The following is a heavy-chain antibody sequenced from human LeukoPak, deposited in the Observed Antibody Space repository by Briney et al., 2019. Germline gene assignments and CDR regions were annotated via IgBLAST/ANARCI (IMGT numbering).Heavy chain of an antibody. J-gene: IGHJ4*02. CDR2: INHSGST. CDR1: GGSFSGYY. D-gene: IGHD4-11*01. CDR3: ARGYSNWDY. V-gene: IGHV4-34*01. Sequence: PSETLSLTCAVYGGSFSGYYCSWIRQPPGKGLEWIGEINHSGSTNYNPSLKSRVTISVDTSKNQFSLKLSSVTAADTAVYYCARGYSNWDYWGQRTLVTVSS.